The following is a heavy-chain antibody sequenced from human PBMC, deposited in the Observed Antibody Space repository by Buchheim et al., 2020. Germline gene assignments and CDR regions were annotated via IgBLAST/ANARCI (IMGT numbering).Heavy chain of an antibody. V-gene: IGHV3-23*01. CDR1: GFTFNNYA. CDR3: SKEGLGTYFDL. D-gene: IGHD7-27*01. Sequence: EVQLLESGGDLVQPGGSLRLSCAASGFTFNNYAMNWVRQAPGKGLEWISHISGSGGSTYYADSVKGRFTISRANSKNTLYLQMNSLRAEDTAVYYCSKEGLGTYFDLWGRGTL. CDR2: ISGSGGST. J-gene: IGHJ2*01.